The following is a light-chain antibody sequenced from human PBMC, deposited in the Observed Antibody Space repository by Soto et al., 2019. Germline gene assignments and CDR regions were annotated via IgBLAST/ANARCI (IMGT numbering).Light chain of an antibody. V-gene: IGLV1-51*01. J-gene: IGLJ3*02. Sequence: QSVLTQPPSVSAAPGQKVTISCSGSPSNIGNNYVSWYQQLPGTAPKLLIYDNNKRPSGIPDRFSGSKSGTSATLGISGLQTGDEAEYYCGTWDSSLIAGVFGEGTQLTVL. CDR2: DNN. CDR3: GTWDSSLIAGV. CDR1: PSNIGNNY.